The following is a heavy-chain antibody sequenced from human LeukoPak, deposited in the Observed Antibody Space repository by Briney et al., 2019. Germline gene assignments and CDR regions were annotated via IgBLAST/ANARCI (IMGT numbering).Heavy chain of an antibody. CDR3: AELGITMIGGV. J-gene: IGHJ6*04. Sequence: GGSLRLSCAASGFTFSSYGVNWVRQAPGKGLEWVSYISSSGSTIYYADSVKGRFTISRDNAKNSLYLQMNSLRAEDTAVYYCAELGITMIGGVWGKGTTVTISS. CDR1: GFTFSSYG. CDR2: ISSSGSTI. D-gene: IGHD3-10*02. V-gene: IGHV3-48*04.